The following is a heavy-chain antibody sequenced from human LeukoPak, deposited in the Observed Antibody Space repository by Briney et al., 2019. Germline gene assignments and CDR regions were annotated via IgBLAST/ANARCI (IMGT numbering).Heavy chain of an antibody. V-gene: IGHV3-33*03. Sequence: GGSLRLSCAASGFTFSGHGMHWVRQAPGKGLAWVAVIRYDGSNQLYTESVKGRFTISRDNFKNTLYLQMNSLSAEDTAVYYCAIDKWHNCDRMSCSDFDFWGQGALVTVSS. CDR3: AIDKWHNCDRMSCSDFDF. CDR2: IRYDGSNQ. J-gene: IGHJ4*02. CDR1: GFTFSGHG. D-gene: IGHD3-22*01.